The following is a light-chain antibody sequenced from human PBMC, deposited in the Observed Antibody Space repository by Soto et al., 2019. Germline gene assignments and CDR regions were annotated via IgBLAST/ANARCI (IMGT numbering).Light chain of an antibody. CDR3: QQYNSYPIT. V-gene: IGKV1-5*03. Sequence: DIQMTQSPSTLSASVGDRVTITCRASQSVSSWLAWYQQKPGKAPKLLIYKASSLESGVPSRFSGSESGTEFTLTISSLQPYDFATYYCQQYNSYPITFGQGTRLEIK. J-gene: IGKJ5*01. CDR1: QSVSSW. CDR2: KAS.